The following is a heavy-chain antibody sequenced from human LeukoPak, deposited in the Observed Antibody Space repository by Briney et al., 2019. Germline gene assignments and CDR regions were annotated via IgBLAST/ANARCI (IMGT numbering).Heavy chain of an antibody. CDR3: ARGYGLLTKYYYYGMDV. Sequence: KPSEILSLTCTVSGGSISSGSYYWSWIRQPAGKGLEWIGRIYTSGSTNYNPSLKSRVTISVDTSKNQFSLKLSSVTAADTAVYYCARGYGLLTKYYYYGMDVWGQGTTVTVSS. CDR1: GGSISSGSYY. CDR2: IYTSGST. J-gene: IGHJ6*02. V-gene: IGHV4-61*02. D-gene: IGHD5-18*01.